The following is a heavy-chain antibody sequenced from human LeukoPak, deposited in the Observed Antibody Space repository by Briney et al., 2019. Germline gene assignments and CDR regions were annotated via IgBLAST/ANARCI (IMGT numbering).Heavy chain of an antibody. CDR1: GFTFSGHW. V-gene: IGHV3-23*01. J-gene: IGHJ4*02. CDR3: AKDRPNYYGSNGHYYRRDGDY. D-gene: IGHD3-22*01. CDR2: ITSSGNGT. Sequence: GGSLRLSCVASGFTFSGHWMSWVRQAPGKGLQWVSSITSSGNGTYYADSVKGRFTISRDNSENMLYLQMNSLRVEDTAVYFCAKDRPNYYGSNGHYYRRDGDYWGQGTLVTVSS.